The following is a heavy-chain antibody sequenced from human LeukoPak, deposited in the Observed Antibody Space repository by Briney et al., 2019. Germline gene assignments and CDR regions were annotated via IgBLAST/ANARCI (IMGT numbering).Heavy chain of an antibody. V-gene: IGHV3-7*03. J-gene: IGHJ4*02. CDR3: ARDPTNGYCSGGTCSDY. Sequence: PGGSLRLSCAASGFTFRNYWMTWVRQAPGKGLEWVANIKEDGSEKYYVGSMKGRFTISRDNAENSLSLQMNSLRAEDAAVYYCARDPTNGYCSGGTCSDYWGQGTLVTVSS. CDR2: IKEDGSEK. D-gene: IGHD2-15*01. CDR1: GFTFRNYW.